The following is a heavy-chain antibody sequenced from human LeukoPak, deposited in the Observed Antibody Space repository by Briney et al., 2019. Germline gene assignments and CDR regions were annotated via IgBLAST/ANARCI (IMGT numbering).Heavy chain of an antibody. V-gene: IGHV1-58*01. CDR1: GFTFATSA. CDR3: AATLTVTMGTTYYGMDV. D-gene: IGHD4-17*01. J-gene: IGHJ6*02. CDR2: IVVGSGHP. Sequence: SVKVSCKASGFTFATSAVQWVRQARGQRLEWIGWIVVGSGHPNYAQKFQERVTITRDMSTSTAYMELSSLRSEDTAVYYCAATLTVTMGTTYYGMDVWGQGTTVTVSS.